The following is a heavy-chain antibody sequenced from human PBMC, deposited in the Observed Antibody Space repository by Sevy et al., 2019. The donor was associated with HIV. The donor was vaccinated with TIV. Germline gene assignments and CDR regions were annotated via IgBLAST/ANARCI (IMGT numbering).Heavy chain of an antibody. D-gene: IGHD2-15*01. CDR1: EFTFSSYA. J-gene: IGHJ6*02. V-gene: IGHV3-23*01. CDR2: ISGSGRFT. Sequence: GGSLRLSCSASEFTFSSYAMSWVRQAPGKGLEWVSSISGSGRFTYYADFVEGRFIISRDNSKNTLSVQMNSLRAEDTAVYYFEKGFCSGATCPRDYYYYGMDVWGQGTTVTVSS. CDR3: EKGFCSGATCPRDYYYYGMDV.